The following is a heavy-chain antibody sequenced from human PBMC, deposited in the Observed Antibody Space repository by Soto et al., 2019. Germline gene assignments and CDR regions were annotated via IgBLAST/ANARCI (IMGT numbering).Heavy chain of an antibody. D-gene: IGHD1-7*01. CDR1: GFTVSSNH. J-gene: IGHJ4*02. V-gene: IGHV3-66*01. CDR3: AKERNSYYFDY. CDR2: IYSGGGT. Sequence: EVELVESGGGLVQPGGSLRISCAASGFTVSSNHMSWVRQAPGKGLEWVSVIYSGGGTYYADSVKGRFTISRDNSKNTVYLQMNSLRAEDTAVYYCAKERNSYYFDYWGQGTLVTVSS.